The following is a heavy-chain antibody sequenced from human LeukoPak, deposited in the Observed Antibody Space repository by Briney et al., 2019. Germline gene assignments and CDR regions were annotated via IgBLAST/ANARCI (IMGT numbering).Heavy chain of an antibody. Sequence: GGSLRLSCAASGFTFSNAWMSWVRQAPGKGLEWVGRIKSKTDGGTTDYAAPVKGRFTISRDDSKNTLYLQMNSLKAEDTAVYYCTTTLTRWNWFDPWGQGTLVTVSS. V-gene: IGHV3-15*01. D-gene: IGHD5-24*01. J-gene: IGHJ5*02. CDR1: GFTFSNAW. CDR3: TTTLTRWNWFDP. CDR2: IKSKTDGGTT.